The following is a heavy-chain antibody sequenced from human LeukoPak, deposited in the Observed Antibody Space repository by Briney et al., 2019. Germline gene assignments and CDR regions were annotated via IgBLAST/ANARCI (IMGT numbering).Heavy chain of an antibody. CDR3: ARENGYLRIQGNYFDF. CDR2: ISAYKGDT. D-gene: IGHD5-18*01. Sequence: ASVKVSCMASGYTFANYAISWVRQAPGQGLEWMCWISAYKGDTNYTQTFRDRVTLTTDTSTSTAYMELRSLRSDDTAVYDCARENGYLRIQGNYFDFCGQGALVTVSS. CDR1: GYTFANYA. J-gene: IGHJ4*02. V-gene: IGHV1-18*01.